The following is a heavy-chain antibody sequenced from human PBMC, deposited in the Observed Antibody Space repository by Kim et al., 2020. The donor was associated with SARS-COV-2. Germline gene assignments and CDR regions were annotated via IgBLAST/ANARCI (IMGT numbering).Heavy chain of an antibody. V-gene: IGHV3-74*01. Sequence: GYAASVKGRFTISSDNAKNTLFLQMDSLSADDTALYYGAAAPWGPIDFWGQGALVTVSS. D-gene: IGHD3-16*01. J-gene: IGHJ4*02. CDR3: AAAPWGPIDF.